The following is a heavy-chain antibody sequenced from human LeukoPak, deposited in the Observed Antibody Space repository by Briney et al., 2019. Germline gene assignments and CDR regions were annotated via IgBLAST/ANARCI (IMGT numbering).Heavy chain of an antibody. V-gene: IGHV1-2*02. CDR3: ARYDRSGYYSDY. CDR1: GYTFTGYY. J-gene: IGHJ4*02. Sequence: GASVKVSCKASGYTFTGYYMHWVRQAPGQGLKWMGWINPNSGGTNYAQKFQGRVTMTRDTSISTAYMELSRLRSEDTAVYYCARYDRSGYYSDYWGQGTLVTVSS. D-gene: IGHD3-22*01. CDR2: INPNSGGT.